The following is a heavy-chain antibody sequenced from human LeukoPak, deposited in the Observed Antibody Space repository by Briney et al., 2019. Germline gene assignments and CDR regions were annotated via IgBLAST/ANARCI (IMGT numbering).Heavy chain of an antibody. Sequence: GGSLRLSCAASGFTFSSYAMSWVRQAPGKGLEWVSAISGSGGSTYYADSVKGRFTISRDNSKNTLYLQMNSLRAEDTAVYYCAKDPYRSFYDFWSGPAFDYWGQGTLVTVSS. V-gene: IGHV3-23*01. D-gene: IGHD3-3*01. CDR3: AKDPYRSFYDFWSGPAFDY. J-gene: IGHJ4*02. CDR2: ISGSGGST. CDR1: GFTFSSYA.